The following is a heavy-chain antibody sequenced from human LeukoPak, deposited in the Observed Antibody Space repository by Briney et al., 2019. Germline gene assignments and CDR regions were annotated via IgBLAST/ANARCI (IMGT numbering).Heavy chain of an antibody. D-gene: IGHD6-13*01. Sequence: PSETLSLTCTVSGYSINSAFYWGWIRVPPGKGLEWIGSVFHRGTTHYNPSLKSRVTISLDTSKNQISLKLSSVTAADTAVYYCARTYSRFYYFYMDVWGKGTSVTISS. CDR2: VFHRGTT. CDR3: ARTYSRFYYFYMDV. V-gene: IGHV4-38-2*02. CDR1: GYSINSAFY. J-gene: IGHJ6*03.